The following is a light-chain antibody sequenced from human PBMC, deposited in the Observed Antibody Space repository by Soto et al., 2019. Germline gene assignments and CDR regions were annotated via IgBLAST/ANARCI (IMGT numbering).Light chain of an antibody. CDR2: DVS. CDR1: SSDVGGYNY. CDR3: SSYTSSSTLVV. V-gene: IGLV2-14*01. J-gene: IGLJ2*01. Sequence: QSALTQPASVSGSPGQSITISCTGTSSDVGGYNYVSWYQQHPGKAPKLMIYDVSNRPSGVSNRFSGSKSGNTASLTISGLQAEDEADYYCSSYTSSSTLVVFGGGTKATVL.